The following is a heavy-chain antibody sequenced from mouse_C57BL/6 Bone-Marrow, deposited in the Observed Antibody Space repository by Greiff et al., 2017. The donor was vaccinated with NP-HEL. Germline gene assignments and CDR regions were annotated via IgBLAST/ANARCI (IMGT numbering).Heavy chain of an antibody. J-gene: IGHJ1*03. Sequence: EVQLVESEGGLVQPGSSMKLSCTASGFTFSDYSMAWVRQVPEKGLEWVANINYDGSCTYYLDSLKCRFIISRDNAKNILYLQMSSLKSEDTAMYYCGRERDVPWYFDVWGTGTTVTVSA. CDR1: GFTFSDYS. CDR3: GRERDVPWYFDV. D-gene: IGHD5-1*01. V-gene: IGHV5-16*02. CDR2: INYDGSCT.